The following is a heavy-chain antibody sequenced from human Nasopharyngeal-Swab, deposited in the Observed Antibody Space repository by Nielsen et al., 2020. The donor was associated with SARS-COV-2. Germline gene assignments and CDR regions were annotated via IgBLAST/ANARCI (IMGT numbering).Heavy chain of an antibody. CDR3: TRCGGGCYSGRDY. V-gene: IGHV3-73*01. CDR2: DRSKGNNYAT. J-gene: IGHJ4*02. D-gene: IGHD2-15*01. CDR1: GFTFSDSA. Sequence: GVSLRLSCAASGFTFSDSAIRWVRQASGKGLEWVGRDRSKGNNYATAYSASVKGRFIIFRDDPTNTAYLQMNSLKTEDTAMYYCTRCGGGCYSGRDYWGQGTLVTVSS.